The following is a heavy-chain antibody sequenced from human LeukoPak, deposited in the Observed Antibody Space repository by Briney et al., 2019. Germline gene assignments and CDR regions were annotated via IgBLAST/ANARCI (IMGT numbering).Heavy chain of an antibody. CDR2: IYYSGST. Sequence: SETLSLTCTVSGGSISSYYWSWIRQPPGKGLEWIGYIYYSGSTNYNPSLKSRVTISVDTSKNQFSLKLSSVTAADTAVYYCARGTYYYDSSGYYFDYWGQGTLVTVSS. J-gene: IGHJ4*02. D-gene: IGHD3-22*01. CDR3: ARGTYYYDSSGYYFDY. CDR1: GGSISSYY. V-gene: IGHV4-59*01.